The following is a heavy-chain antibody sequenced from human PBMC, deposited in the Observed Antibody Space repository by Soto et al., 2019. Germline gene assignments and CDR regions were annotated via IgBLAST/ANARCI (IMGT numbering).Heavy chain of an antibody. CDR3: ARGRRQWLPPGWFDP. CDR2: INHSGST. J-gene: IGHJ5*02. CDR1: GASFSGYY. D-gene: IGHD6-19*01. V-gene: IGHV4-34*01. Sequence: QVPLQQWGAGLLKPSETLALPCAVYGASFSGYYWSWIRQPPGKGLEWIGEINHSGSTNYNPSLKRRVTISVDTSKHRFSRKLSSVTAADTAVYYGARGRRQWLPPGWFDPWGQGTLVTVSS.